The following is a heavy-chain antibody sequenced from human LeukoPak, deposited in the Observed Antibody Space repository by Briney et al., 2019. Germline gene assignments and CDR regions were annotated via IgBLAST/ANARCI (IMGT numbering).Heavy chain of an antibody. CDR1: GFTFSSYA. V-gene: IGHV3-49*04. CDR3: TRDNYQTYYYDSSGLPFDY. CDR2: IRSKAYGGTT. D-gene: IGHD3-22*01. J-gene: IGHJ4*02. Sequence: PGGSLRLSCAASGFTFSSYAMSWVRQAPGKGLEWVGFIRSKAYGGTTEYAASVKGRFTISRDDSKSIAYLQMNSLKTEDTAVYYCTRDNYQTYYYDSSGLPFDYWGQGTLVTVSS.